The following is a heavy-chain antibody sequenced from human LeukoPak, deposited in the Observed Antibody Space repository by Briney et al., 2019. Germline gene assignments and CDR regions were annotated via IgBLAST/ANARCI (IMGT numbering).Heavy chain of an antibody. Sequence: GGSLRLSCAASGFTFSSYSMNWVRQAPGKGLAWVSSICSSSSYRYYADSVKGRFTISRDNAKNSLYLQMNSLRAEDTAVYYCARVMVREIVQLSALFDYWGQGTLVTVSS. D-gene: IGHD3-10*01. V-gene: IGHV3-21*01. CDR1: GFTFSSYS. CDR3: ARVMVREIVQLSALFDY. J-gene: IGHJ4*02. CDR2: ICSSSSYR.